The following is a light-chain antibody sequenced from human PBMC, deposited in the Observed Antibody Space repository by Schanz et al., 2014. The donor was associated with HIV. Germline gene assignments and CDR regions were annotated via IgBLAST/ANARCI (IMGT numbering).Light chain of an antibody. CDR3: SSYTTSSTLV. V-gene: IGLV2-14*02. CDR1: SSDVGSYNL. Sequence: QSVLTQPASVSGSPGQSITISCTGTSSDVGSYNLVSWYQQHPGKAPKLMIYEVSKRPSGVSHRFSGAKSGNTASLTISGLQADDEADYYCSSYTTSSTLVFGGGTKLTVL. CDR2: EVS. J-gene: IGLJ2*01.